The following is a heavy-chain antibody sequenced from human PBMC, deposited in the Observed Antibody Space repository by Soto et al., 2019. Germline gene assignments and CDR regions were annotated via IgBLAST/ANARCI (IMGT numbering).Heavy chain of an antibody. J-gene: IGHJ6*02. Sequence: NPSETLSLTCSVSGASVNSGNYYWTWLRQSPGKGLEYIGYIYFSGTTNYNPSLKSRLTISMDTSKKQFSLNLTSVTAADTAVYYCARAAVVVVLPAAHPGGLNVWGQGTSVTVSS. CDR1: GASVNSGNYY. CDR2: IYFSGTT. V-gene: IGHV4-61*01. D-gene: IGHD2-2*01. CDR3: ARAAVVVVLPAAHPGGLNV.